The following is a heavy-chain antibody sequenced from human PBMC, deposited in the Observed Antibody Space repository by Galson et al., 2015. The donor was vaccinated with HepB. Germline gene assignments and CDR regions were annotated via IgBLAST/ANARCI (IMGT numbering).Heavy chain of an antibody. V-gene: IGHV3-48*02. D-gene: IGHD2-21*02. CDR1: GFTFSSYS. J-gene: IGHJ3*02. CDR2: ISSSSSTI. CDR3: ARDQTVVVTADDAFDI. Sequence: SLRLSCAASGFTFSSYSMNWVRQAPGKGLEWVSYISSSSSTIYYADSVKGRFTISRDNAKNSLYLQMNSLRDEDTAVYYCARDQTVVVTADDAFDIWGQGTMVTVSS.